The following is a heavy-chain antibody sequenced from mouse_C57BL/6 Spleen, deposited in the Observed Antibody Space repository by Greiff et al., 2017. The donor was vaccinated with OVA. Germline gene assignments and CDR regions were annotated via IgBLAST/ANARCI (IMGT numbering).Heavy chain of an antibody. CDR3: ARGYYDYDAAY. D-gene: IGHD2-4*01. J-gene: IGHJ3*01. CDR1: GYSITSGYY. CDR2: ISYDGSN. V-gene: IGHV3-6*01. Sequence: EVKLVESGPGLVKPSQSLSLTCSVTGYSITSGYYWNWIRQFPGNKLEWMGYISYDGSNNYNPSLKNRISITRDTSKNQFFLKLNSVTTEDTATYYCARGYYDYDAAYWGQGTLVTVSA.